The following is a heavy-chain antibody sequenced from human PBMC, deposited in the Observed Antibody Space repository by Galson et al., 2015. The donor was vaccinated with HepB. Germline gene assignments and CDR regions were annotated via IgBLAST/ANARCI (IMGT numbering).Heavy chain of an antibody. V-gene: IGHV1-18*04. D-gene: IGHD6-6*01. J-gene: IGHJ4*02. CDR1: GYTFTSYG. CDR3: ARDDSSSREIDY. Sequence: SVKVSCKASGYTFTSYGISWVRQAPGQGLEWMGWISAYNGNTNYAQKLQGRVTMTRDTSTSTVYMELSSLRSEDTAVYYCARDDSSSREIDYWGQGTLVTVSS. CDR2: ISAYNGNT.